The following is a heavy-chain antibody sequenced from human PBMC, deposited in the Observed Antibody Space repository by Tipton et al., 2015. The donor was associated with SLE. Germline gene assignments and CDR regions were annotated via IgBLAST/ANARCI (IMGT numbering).Heavy chain of an antibody. CDR1: GYTFTGYY. CDR3: ARLLSGSYYYYYYGMDV. CDR2: INPNSGGT. D-gene: IGHD1-26*01. J-gene: IGHJ6*02. V-gene: IGHV1-2*06. Sequence: QLVQSGAEVKKPGASVKASCKASGYTFTGYYMHWVRQAPGQGLEWMGRINPNSGGTNYAQKFQGRVTMTRDTSISTAYMELSRLRSDDTAVYYCARLLSGSYYYYYYGMDVWGQGTTVTVSS.